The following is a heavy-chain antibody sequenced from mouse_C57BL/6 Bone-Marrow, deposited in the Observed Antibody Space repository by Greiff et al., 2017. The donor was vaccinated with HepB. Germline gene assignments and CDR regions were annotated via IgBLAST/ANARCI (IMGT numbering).Heavy chain of an antibody. V-gene: IGHV1-82*01. Sequence: VKLQQSGPELVKPGASVKISCKASGYAFSSSWMNWVKQRPGKGLEWIGRIYPGDGDTNYNGKFKGKATLTADKSSSTAYMQLSSLTSEDSAVYFCARTTVNAMDYWGQGTSVTVSS. D-gene: IGHD1-1*01. CDR3: ARTTVNAMDY. CDR1: GYAFSSSW. CDR2: IYPGDGDT. J-gene: IGHJ4*01.